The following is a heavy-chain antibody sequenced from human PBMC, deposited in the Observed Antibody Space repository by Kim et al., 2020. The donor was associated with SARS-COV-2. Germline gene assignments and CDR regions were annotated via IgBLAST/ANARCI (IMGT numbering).Heavy chain of an antibody. J-gene: IGHJ4*02. CDR2: ILGIA. D-gene: IGHD2-8*01. Sequence: ILGIAHYAQKFQGRVTITADKSTSTAYMELSSLRSEDTAVYYCARDSVFWGQGTLVTVSS. CDR3: ARDSVF. V-gene: IGHV1-69*04.